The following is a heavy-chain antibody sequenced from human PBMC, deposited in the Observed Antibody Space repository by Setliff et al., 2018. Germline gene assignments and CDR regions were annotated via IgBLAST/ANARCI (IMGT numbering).Heavy chain of an antibody. V-gene: IGHV1-69*06. J-gene: IGHJ4*02. CDR1: GGTFSSYD. CDR3: ARGDMDFYGSGNSFLAPDS. CDR2: IIPIFGTA. Sequence: ASVKVSCKASGGTFSSYDISWVRQAPGQGLEWMGRIIPIFGTANYAQKFQGRVTITADKSTSTAYMELSRLRSEDTAVYYCARGDMDFYGSGNSFLAPDSWGQGTLVTVSS. D-gene: IGHD3-10*01.